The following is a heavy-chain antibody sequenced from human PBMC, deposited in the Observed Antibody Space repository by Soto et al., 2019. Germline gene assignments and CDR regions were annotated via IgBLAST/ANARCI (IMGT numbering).Heavy chain of an antibody. CDR1: GFTFSSNW. Sequence: EVQLVESGGGLVQPGGSLRLSCAASGFTFSSNWMHWVRQGPGKGLVWVSRIDNDGSSRDYADSVKGRFTISRDNAKNTLYLEMSSLRAEDTAVYYCATGSGWYSTDYWGQGTLVTVSS. CDR2: IDNDGSSR. J-gene: IGHJ4*02. V-gene: IGHV3-74*01. CDR3: ATGSGWYSTDY. D-gene: IGHD6-19*01.